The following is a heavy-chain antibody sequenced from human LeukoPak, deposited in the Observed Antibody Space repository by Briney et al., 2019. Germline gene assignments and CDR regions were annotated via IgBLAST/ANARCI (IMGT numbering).Heavy chain of an antibody. CDR2: IYTSGST. D-gene: IGHD6-19*01. J-gene: IGHJ5*02. CDR3: ARDLAGSGWYPQYNWFDP. CDR1: GGSISSYY. Sequence: PSETLSLTCTVSGGSISSYYWSWIRQPAGKGLEWSGRIYTSGSTNYNPSLKSRVTMSVDTSKNQFSLKLSSVTAADTAVYYCARDLAGSGWYPQYNWFDPWGQGTLVTVSS. V-gene: IGHV4-4*07.